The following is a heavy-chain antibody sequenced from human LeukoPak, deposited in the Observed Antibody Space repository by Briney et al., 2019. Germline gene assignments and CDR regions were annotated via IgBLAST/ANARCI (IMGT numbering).Heavy chain of an antibody. V-gene: IGHV1-69*13. J-gene: IGHJ3*02. CDR1: GGTFSSYA. D-gene: IGHD2-8*02. Sequence: RASVKVSCKASGGTFSSYAISWVRQAPGQGLEWMGGIIPIFGTANYAQKFQGRVTITADESTSTAYMERSSLRSEDTAVYYCARGGGVEWDAFDIWGQGTMVTVSS. CDR3: ARGGGVEWDAFDI. CDR2: IIPIFGTA.